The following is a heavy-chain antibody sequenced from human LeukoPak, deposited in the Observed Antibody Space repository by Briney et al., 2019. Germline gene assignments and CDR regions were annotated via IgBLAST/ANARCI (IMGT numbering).Heavy chain of an antibody. CDR1: GGSFNGYY. Sequence: SETLSLTCAVYGGSFNGYYWSWIRQPPGKGLEWIGEINHSGSTNYNPSLKSRVTISVDTSKNQFSLKPSSVTAADTAVYYRARAEGYGDPNTLDYWGQGTLVTVSS. D-gene: IGHD4-17*01. CDR3: ARAEGYGDPNTLDY. J-gene: IGHJ4*02. CDR2: INHSGST. V-gene: IGHV4-34*01.